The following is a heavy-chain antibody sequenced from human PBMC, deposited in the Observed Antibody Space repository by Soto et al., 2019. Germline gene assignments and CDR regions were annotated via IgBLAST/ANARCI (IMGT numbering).Heavy chain of an antibody. V-gene: IGHV4-31*03. J-gene: IGHJ6*02. CDR1: GGSIRSGGYY. CDR2: NYYSGIT. CDR3: ARGSSIAGLYYGMDV. Sequence: PLETLSLTCTFSGGSIRSGGYYWTWIRKHPGKGLEWIGYNYYSGITYYNPSLKSRVTISLDTSKNQFSLKLSSVTAADTAVYYCARGSSIAGLYYGMDVWGQGTTVTVSS. D-gene: IGHD6-6*01.